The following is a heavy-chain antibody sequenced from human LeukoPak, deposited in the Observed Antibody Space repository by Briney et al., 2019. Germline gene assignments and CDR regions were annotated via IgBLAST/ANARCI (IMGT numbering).Heavy chain of an antibody. J-gene: IGHJ4*02. CDR1: GGSISSYY. Sequence: SETLSLTCTVSGGSISSYYWSWVRQPPGKGLEWVGYIDYSGSTNYNPSIKSRVTISVDTSKNQFSLNLTSVTAADTPGYYCARHDQYSSGWYVDYWGQGTLVTVSS. D-gene: IGHD6-19*01. V-gene: IGHV4-59*08. CDR2: IDYSGST. CDR3: ARHDQYSSGWYVDY.